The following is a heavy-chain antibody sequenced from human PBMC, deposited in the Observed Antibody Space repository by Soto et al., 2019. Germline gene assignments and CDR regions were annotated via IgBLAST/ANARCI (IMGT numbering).Heavy chain of an antibody. J-gene: IGHJ6*02. Sequence: QVQLVESGGGVVQPGRSLRLSCAASGFTFSSYGMHWVRQAPGKGLEWVAVIWYDGSNKYYADSVKGRFTISRDNSKNTLYLQMNSLRAEDTAVYYCAREYSSSSGPYYYYGMDVWGQGTTVTVSS. CDR1: GFTFSSYG. D-gene: IGHD6-6*01. V-gene: IGHV3-33*01. CDR3: AREYSSSSGPYYYYGMDV. CDR2: IWYDGSNK.